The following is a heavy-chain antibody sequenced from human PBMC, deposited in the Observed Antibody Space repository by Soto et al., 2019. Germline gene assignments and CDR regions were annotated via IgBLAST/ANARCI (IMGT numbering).Heavy chain of an antibody. CDR2: ISYDGTNK. CDR3: AIIHSGSFVFDI. V-gene: IGHV3-30*03. J-gene: IGHJ3*02. D-gene: IGHD1-26*01. CDR1: GLTFNYYD. Sequence: QAHLVESGGGVVQPGRSLRLSCAASGLTFNYYDMHWVRQAPGKGLEWVAVISYDGTNKYYADSVKGRFTISRDNSKNTLFLQMSSLRAEDTAMYYSAIIHSGSFVFDIWGQGTMVSVSS.